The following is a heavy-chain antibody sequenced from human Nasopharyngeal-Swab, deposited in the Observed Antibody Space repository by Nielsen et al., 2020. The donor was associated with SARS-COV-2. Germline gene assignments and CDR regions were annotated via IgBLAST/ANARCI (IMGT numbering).Heavy chain of an antibody. D-gene: IGHD2-2*01. CDR2: IYYSGST. CDR1: GGSFSSAGYF. J-gene: IGHJ4*02. CDR3: ARSMYCSSTSCRYYFDY. Sequence: SETLSLTCTVSGGSFSSAGYFGIWIRQHPGKGLEWIGYIYYSGSTYYNPSLKGRVTISVDTSKNHFSLKLSSVTAADTAVYFCARSMYCSSTSCRYYFDYWGQGTLVTVSS. V-gene: IGHV4-31*03.